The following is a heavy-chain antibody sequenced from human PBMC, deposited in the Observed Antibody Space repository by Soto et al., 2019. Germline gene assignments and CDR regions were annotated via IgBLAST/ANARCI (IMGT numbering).Heavy chain of an antibody. D-gene: IGHD3-10*01. Sequence: SETLSPTCTVSGGSISSYYWRWVRQPPGKGLEWVGYIYFSGSTNYNPSLKSRVTISVDTSKNQFSLKLSSVTAADTAVYYCARAVGGGMTHGRAFDIWGQGTMVT. CDR2: IYFSGST. J-gene: IGHJ3*02. CDR3: ARAVGGGMTHGRAFDI. V-gene: IGHV4-59*01. CDR1: GGSISSYY.